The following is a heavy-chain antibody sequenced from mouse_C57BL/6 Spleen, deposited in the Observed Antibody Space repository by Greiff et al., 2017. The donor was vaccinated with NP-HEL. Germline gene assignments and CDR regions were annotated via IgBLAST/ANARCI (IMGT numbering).Heavy chain of an antibody. CDR3: ARAVKYYEY. V-gene: IGHV1-52*01. Sequence: VQRVESGAELVRPGSSVKLFCKASGYTFSSYWMHWVKQRPIQGLEWIGNIDPSDSETHYNQKFKDKDTLTVYKSSSTAYKQLSSLTSEDSAVYYCARAVKYYEYWGEGTALTIS. CDR2: IDPSDSET. CDR1: GYTFSSYW. J-gene: IGHJ2*01.